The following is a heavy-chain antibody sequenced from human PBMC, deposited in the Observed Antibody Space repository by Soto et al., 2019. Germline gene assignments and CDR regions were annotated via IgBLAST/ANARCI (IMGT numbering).Heavy chain of an antibody. D-gene: IGHD2-2*01. CDR1: GYDFSSYG. CDR3: MRDPQRNDY. V-gene: IGHV1-18*04. J-gene: IGHJ4*02. CDR2: ISASNGNR. Sequence: QVQLVQSGAEVKKPGASVKVSCKASGYDFSSYGISWVRQAPGQGLEWMGWISASNGNRDYAQQFQGRVTMTSDTSRTTAYMELRSLRSDDTAVYYCMRDPQRNDYWGQGTLVNVSS.